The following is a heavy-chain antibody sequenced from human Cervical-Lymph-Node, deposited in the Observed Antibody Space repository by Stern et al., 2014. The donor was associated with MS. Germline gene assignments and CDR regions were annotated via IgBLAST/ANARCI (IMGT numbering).Heavy chain of an antibody. J-gene: IGHJ4*02. CDR2: IIHIFGTA. V-gene: IGHV1-69*01. CDR3: ARGVYDYGEIDY. Sequence: QVQLVESGAEVKKPGSSVKVSCKASGGTFSSYAISWVRQAPGQRLEWMGGIIHIFGTANYAQKFQGRVTITADESTSTAYMELSSLRSEDTAVYYCARGVYDYGEIDYWGQGTLVTVSS. CDR1: GGTFSSYA. D-gene: IGHD4-17*01.